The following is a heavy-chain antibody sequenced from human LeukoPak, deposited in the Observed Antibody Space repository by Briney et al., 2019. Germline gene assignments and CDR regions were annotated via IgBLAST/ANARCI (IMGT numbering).Heavy chain of an antibody. V-gene: IGHV3-7*01. CDR1: GFTFSSYE. CDR2: IKKDGNEK. CDR3: ARFDFDRSGYFADYFGF. J-gene: IGHJ4*02. Sequence: GGSLRLSCAASGFTFSSYEMNWVRQAPGKGLEWVATIKKDGNEKYYVDSVKGRFTISRDNANNSLYLQMNGLRAEDTAVYYCARFDFDRSGYFADYFGFWGQGTLVSVSS. D-gene: IGHD3-22*01.